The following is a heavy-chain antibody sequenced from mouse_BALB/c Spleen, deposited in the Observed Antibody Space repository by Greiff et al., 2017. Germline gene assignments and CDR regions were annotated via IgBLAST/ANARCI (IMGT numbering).Heavy chain of an antibody. D-gene: IGHD2-1*01. CDR2: ISYDGSN. V-gene: IGHV3-6*02. Sequence: ESGPGLVKPSQSLSLTCSVTGYSITSGYYWNWIRQFPGNKLEWMGYISYDGSNNYNPSLKNRISITRDTSKNQFFLKLNSVTTEDTATYYCARVRGGNYWYYFDYWGQGTTLTVSS. J-gene: IGHJ2*01. CDR1: GYSITSGYY. CDR3: ARVRGGNYWYYFDY.